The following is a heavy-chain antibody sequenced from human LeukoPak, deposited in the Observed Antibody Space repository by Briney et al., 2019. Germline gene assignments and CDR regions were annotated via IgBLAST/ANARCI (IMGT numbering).Heavy chain of an antibody. CDR3: AKDVSLGYCSGGSCSAHFDY. J-gene: IGHJ4*02. CDR1: GFIFDDYA. V-gene: IGHV3-9*03. Sequence: GGSLRLSCAASGFIFDDYAMHWVRQARGKGLGGVSGISWNSGSIAHADSVKGRFTISRDNAKNSLYLQMNSLRAEDMALYYCAKDVSLGYCSGGSCSAHFDYWGQGTLVTVSS. CDR2: ISWNSGSI. D-gene: IGHD2-15*01.